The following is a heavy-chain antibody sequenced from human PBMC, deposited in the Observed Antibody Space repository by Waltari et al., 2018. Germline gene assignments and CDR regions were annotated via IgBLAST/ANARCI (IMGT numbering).Heavy chain of an antibody. D-gene: IGHD5-12*01. CDR2: INTDNGNP. J-gene: IGHJ6*03. CDR1: GYTFTTYG. V-gene: IGHV1-18*01. CDR3: ARDKGATDWGYYMDV. Sequence: QVQLVQSGAEVKKPGASVKVSCKASGYTFTTYGITWVRQAPGQGLEWVGWINTDNGNPLYAQKRQGRVTLTADTSTTSAYMELRSLTSDDTALYYCARDKGATDWGYYMDVWGTGTTVTVSS.